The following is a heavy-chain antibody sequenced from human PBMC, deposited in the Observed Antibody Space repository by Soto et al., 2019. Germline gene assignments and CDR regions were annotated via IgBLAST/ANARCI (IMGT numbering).Heavy chain of an antibody. V-gene: IGHV3-53*02. CDR1: GFTVSNNY. CDR2: IYSGGST. Sequence: EVQLVETGGGLIQPGGSLRLSCAASGFTVSNNYMSWVRQAPGKGLDWVSLIYSGGSTFYADSVKGRFTISRDNSKNTLFLQMNSLTAEDTAVYFCATYTSLDYWGQGTLVTVSS. CDR3: ATYTSLDY. J-gene: IGHJ4*02. D-gene: IGHD2-2*02.